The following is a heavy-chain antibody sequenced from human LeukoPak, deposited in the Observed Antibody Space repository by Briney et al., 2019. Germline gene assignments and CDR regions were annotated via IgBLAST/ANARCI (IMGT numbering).Heavy chain of an antibody. CDR2: IYYSGST. J-gene: IGHJ5*02. CDR3: ARGGVIVGSSWRWGHNWFDP. Sequence: PSETLSLTCTVSGYSISSGYYWGWIRQPPGKGLEWIGSIYYSGSTHYNPSLKSRVTISVDTSKNQFSLKLSSVTAADTAVYYCARGGVIVGSSWRWGHNWFDPWGQGTLVTVSS. D-gene: IGHD6-13*01. V-gene: IGHV4-38-2*02. CDR1: GYSISSGYY.